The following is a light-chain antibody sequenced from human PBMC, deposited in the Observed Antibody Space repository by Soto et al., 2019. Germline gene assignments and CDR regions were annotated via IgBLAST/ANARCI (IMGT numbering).Light chain of an antibody. CDR1: QSISTW. Sequence: DIQMTQSPSTLSAFVGDRVTITCRASQSISTWLAWYQQRPGKAPNLLIYDASSLQSGVPSRFSGSGYGTEFTLTISSLQPDDFATYYCQQYNGYSYTFGQGTKLEIK. V-gene: IGKV1-5*01. CDR2: DAS. CDR3: QQYNGYSYT. J-gene: IGKJ2*01.